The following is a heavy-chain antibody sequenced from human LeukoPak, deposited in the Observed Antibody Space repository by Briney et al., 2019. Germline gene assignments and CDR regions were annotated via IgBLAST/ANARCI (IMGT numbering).Heavy chain of an antibody. CDR3: VKDGVKSCIRDSCYELHY. J-gene: IGHJ4*02. CDR2: ITWNGGGR. CDR1: GFTFDEYS. V-gene: IGHV3-43*01. Sequence: GGSLRLSCAASGFTFDEYSMHWVRQTPGKGLEGVSLITWNGGGRSYADSVRGRFTISRDNNKSALYLQMNSLRTEDTAVYFFVKDGVKSCIRDSCYELHYWGQGTLVTVSS. D-gene: IGHD2-2*01.